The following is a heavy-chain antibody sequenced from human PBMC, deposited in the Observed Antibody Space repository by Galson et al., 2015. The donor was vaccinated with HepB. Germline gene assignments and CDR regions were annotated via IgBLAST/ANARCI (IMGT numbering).Heavy chain of an antibody. V-gene: IGHV1-18*01. D-gene: IGHD3-3*01. J-gene: IGHJ6*03. CDR2: ICAYNGNT. CDR3: ARVIRHSVLRFLEWSPGGYMDV. Sequence: LEWMGWICAYNGNTNYAQKLQGRVTMTTDTSTSTAYMELRSLRSDDTAVYYCARVIRHSVLRFLEWSPGGYMDVWGKGTTVTVSS.